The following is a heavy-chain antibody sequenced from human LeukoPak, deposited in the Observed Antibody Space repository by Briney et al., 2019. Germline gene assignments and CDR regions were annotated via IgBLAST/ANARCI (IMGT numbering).Heavy chain of an antibody. D-gene: IGHD3-10*01. CDR1: GFAFSSYA. V-gene: IGHV3-30-3*01. J-gene: IGHJ4*02. Sequence: GRSLRLSCAASGFAFSSYAMHWVRQAPGKGLEWVAVISYDGSNKYYADSVKGRFTISRDNSKNTLYLQMNSLRAEDTAVYYCARAGGSGSYYMWGQGTLVTVSS. CDR3: ARAGGSGSYYM. CDR2: ISYDGSNK.